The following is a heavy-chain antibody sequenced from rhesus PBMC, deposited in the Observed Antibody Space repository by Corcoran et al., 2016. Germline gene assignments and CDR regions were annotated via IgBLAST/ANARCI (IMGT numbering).Heavy chain of an antibody. CDR3: ARGDDAFDF. Sequence: EAQLMESGGGLVQPGGSLRLSCAASGFTFSDHYMQWVRQAPGKGLEWVGLIRNKADGETTDYALSVKGRVTISRDDSKSITYLQMNNLKTEDTAVYYCARGDDAFDFWGQGLRVTVSS. J-gene: IGHJ3*01. V-gene: IGHV3-58*01. CDR1: GFTFSDHY. CDR2: IRNKADGETT. D-gene: IGHD5-42*01.